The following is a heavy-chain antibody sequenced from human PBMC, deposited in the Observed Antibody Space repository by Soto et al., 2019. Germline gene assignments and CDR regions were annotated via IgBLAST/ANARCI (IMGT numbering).Heavy chain of an antibody. V-gene: IGHV1-69*01. CDR3: ASGVDFDY. CDR1: GGTFSTST. Sequence: QVQLVQSGAEVQKPGSSAKVTCKASGGTFSTSTLSWVRQAPGQGPEWMGGIIPMFETANYAQKFQGRVTITADESTKTGYMELSSLRSEDTAVYYCASGVDFDYWGQGTLVTVSS. D-gene: IGHD2-15*01. CDR2: IIPMFETA. J-gene: IGHJ4*02.